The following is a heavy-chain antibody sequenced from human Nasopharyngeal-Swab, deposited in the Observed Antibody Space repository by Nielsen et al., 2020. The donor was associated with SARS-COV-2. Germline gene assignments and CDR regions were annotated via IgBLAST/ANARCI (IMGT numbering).Heavy chain of an antibody. CDR1: GYTFTSYG. Sequence: ASVKVSCKASGYTFTSYGISWVRQAPGQGLEWMGWISAYNGNTNYAQKLQGRVTMTTDTSTSTAYMELRSLRSDDTAVYYCARDLPRITIFGAVDYWGQGTLVTVSS. CDR3: ARDLPRITIFGAVDY. D-gene: IGHD3-3*01. J-gene: IGHJ4*02. V-gene: IGHV1-18*01. CDR2: ISAYNGNT.